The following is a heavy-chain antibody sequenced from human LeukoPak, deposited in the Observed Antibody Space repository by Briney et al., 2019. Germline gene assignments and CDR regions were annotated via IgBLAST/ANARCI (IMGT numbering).Heavy chain of an antibody. J-gene: IGHJ4*02. CDR1: GLTFSNAW. CDR2: IKRKTDGGTT. CDR3: TTDPGYFDY. V-gene: IGHV3-15*01. Sequence: PGGSLRLSCAASGLTFSNAWMSWVRQAPGKGLEWVGRIKRKTDGGTTDYAAPVKGRFTISRDDSKNTLYLQMNSLKTEVTAVYYCTTDPGYFDYWGQGTLVTVSS.